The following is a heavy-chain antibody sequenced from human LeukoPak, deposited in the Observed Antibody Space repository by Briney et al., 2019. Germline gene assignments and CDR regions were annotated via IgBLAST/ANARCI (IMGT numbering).Heavy chain of an antibody. D-gene: IGHD3-22*01. CDR2: IIPIFGTA. V-gene: IGHV1-69*13. Sequence: GASVKVSCKASGGTFSSYAISWVRQAPGQGLEWMGGIIPIFGTANYAQKFQGRVTITADESTSTAYMELRSLRSDDTAVYYCARGAGDYYDSSGLNWFDPWGQGTLVTVSS. CDR1: GGTFSSYA. CDR3: ARGAGDYYDSSGLNWFDP. J-gene: IGHJ5*02.